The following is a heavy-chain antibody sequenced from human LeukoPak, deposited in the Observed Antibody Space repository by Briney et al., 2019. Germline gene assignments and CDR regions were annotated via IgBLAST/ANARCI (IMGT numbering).Heavy chain of an antibody. CDR1: GFIFDDFG. D-gene: IGHD3-16*01. V-gene: IGHV3-33*08. Sequence: GGSLRLSCITSGFIFDDFGMAWVRQRPGKGLEWVAIVWYDGSNKYYSDSVKGRFTISRDNSKSTLYLQMTSLRAEDTAVYYCSREWSPKAWLVWGSGILGFWGQGTLVTVSS. CDR3: SREWSPKAWLVWGSGILGF. CDR2: VWYDGSNK. J-gene: IGHJ4*02.